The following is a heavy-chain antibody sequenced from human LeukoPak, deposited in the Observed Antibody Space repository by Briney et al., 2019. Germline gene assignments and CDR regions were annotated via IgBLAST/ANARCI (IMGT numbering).Heavy chain of an antibody. CDR2: VSYDGSNI. CDR1: GFIFSTYD. D-gene: IGHD4-11*01. V-gene: IGHV3-30*03. J-gene: IGHJ4*02. CDR3: ARSVPDYTRFDY. Sequence: GGSLRLSCAASGFIFSTYDMHWVRQAPGKGLEWVAVVSYDGSNIYHAASVQGRFTISRDNSKNTLYLQMNSLRAEDTAVYYCARSVPDYTRFDYWGQGALVTVSS.